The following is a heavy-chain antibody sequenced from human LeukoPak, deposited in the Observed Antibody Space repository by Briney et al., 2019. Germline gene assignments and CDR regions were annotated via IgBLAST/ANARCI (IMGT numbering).Heavy chain of an antibody. CDR3: ARSHYDYVWGSYCY. D-gene: IGHD3-16*01. J-gene: IGHJ4*02. V-gene: IGHV5-51*01. CDR1: GYSFSSYW. Sequence: GESLEISCKGSGYSFSSYWIGWVRQIPGKGLEWMGIIYPGDSDTRWSPSFQGQVTISADKSINTAYLQWSSLKASDTAMYYCARSHYDYVWGSYCYWGQGTLVTVSS. CDR2: IYPGDSDT.